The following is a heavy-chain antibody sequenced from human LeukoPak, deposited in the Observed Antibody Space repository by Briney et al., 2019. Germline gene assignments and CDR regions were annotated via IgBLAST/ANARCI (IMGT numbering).Heavy chain of an antibody. Sequence: SETLSLTCTVSGGSISSYYWSWIRQPPGKGLEWIGYIYYSGSTNYNPSLKSRVTISVDTSKNQFSLKLSSVTAADTAVYYCARAGSGYYSHDAFDIWGQGTMVTVSS. CDR3: ARAGSGYYSHDAFDI. J-gene: IGHJ3*02. D-gene: IGHD3-22*01. CDR2: IYYSGST. V-gene: IGHV4-59*08. CDR1: GGSISSYY.